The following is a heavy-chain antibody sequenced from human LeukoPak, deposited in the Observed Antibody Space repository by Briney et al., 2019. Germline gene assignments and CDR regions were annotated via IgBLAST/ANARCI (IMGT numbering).Heavy chain of an antibody. CDR1: GGSFSGYY. V-gene: IGHV4-34*01. CDR3: ASIYVDTAMVFDY. D-gene: IGHD5-18*01. J-gene: IGHJ4*02. Sequence: SETLSLTCAVYGGSFSGYYWSWIRQPPGRGLEWIGEINHSGSTNYNPSLKSRVTISVDTSKNQFSLKLSSVTAAGTAVYYCASIYVDTAMVFDYWGQGTLVTVSS. CDR2: INHSGST.